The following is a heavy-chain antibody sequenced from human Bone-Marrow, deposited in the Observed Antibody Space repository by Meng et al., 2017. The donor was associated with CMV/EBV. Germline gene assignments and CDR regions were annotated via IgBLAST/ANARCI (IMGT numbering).Heavy chain of an antibody. D-gene: IGHD2-15*01. CDR3: QGYCSGGSCLHLIDY. Sequence: YGFTCSSYDMNWVRQAPGKGLEWISSISSSSSYIYYADSVKGRFTISRDNAKNSLYLQMNRLRAEDTAVYYCQGYCSGGSCLHLIDYWGQGTLVTVSS. V-gene: IGHV3-21*01. J-gene: IGHJ4*02. CDR1: GFTCSSYD. CDR2: ISSSSSYI.